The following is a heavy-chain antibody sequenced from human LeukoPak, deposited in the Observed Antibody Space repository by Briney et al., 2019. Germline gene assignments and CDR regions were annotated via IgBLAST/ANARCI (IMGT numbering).Heavy chain of an antibody. Sequence: PGRSLRLSCAASGFTFSSYGMHWVRQAPGKGLEWVAVIWYDGSNKYYADSVKGRFTISRDNSKNTLYLQVNSLRAEDTAVYYCARGRDSSGWYWPLDFDYWGQGTLVTVSS. J-gene: IGHJ4*02. CDR2: IWYDGSNK. CDR1: GFTFSSYG. D-gene: IGHD6-19*01. V-gene: IGHV3-33*01. CDR3: ARGRDSSGWYWPLDFDY.